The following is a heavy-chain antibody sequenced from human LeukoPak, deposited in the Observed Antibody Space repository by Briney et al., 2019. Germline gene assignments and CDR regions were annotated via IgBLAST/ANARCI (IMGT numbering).Heavy chain of an antibody. CDR1: GFTFSSYW. CDR3: ARDLGPGYSYGPAGPMAEREAHYYYGMDV. D-gene: IGHD5-18*01. J-gene: IGHJ6*02. Sequence: GGSLRLSCAASGFTFSSYWMSWVRQAPGKGLEWVANIKQDGSEKYYVDSVKGRFTISRDNAKNSLYLQMNSLRAEDTAVYYCARDLGPGYSYGPAGPMAEREAHYYYGMDVWGQGTTVTVSS. CDR2: IKQDGSEK. V-gene: IGHV3-7*01.